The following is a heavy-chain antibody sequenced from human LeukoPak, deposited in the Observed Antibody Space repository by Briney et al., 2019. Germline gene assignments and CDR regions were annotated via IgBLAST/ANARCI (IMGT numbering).Heavy chain of an antibody. V-gene: IGHV3-53*01. Sequence: GGSLRLSCAASGFTVSSNYMSWVRQAPGKGLEWVSVIYSGGSTYYADSVKGRFTISRDNSKNTLYLQMNSPRAEDTAVYYCARHDSSGYWYYMDVWGKGTTVTVSS. D-gene: IGHD3-22*01. CDR3: ARHDSSGYWYYMDV. CDR1: GFTVSSNY. J-gene: IGHJ6*03. CDR2: IYSGGST.